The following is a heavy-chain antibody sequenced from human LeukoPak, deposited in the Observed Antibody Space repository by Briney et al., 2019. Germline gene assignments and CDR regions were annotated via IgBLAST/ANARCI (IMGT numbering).Heavy chain of an antibody. CDR2: ISSSGSTI. J-gene: IGHJ2*01. V-gene: IGHV3-11*01. CDR1: GFTFSDHY. D-gene: IGHD1-14*01. CDR3: ARVCSGTPSYWYFDL. Sequence: GGSLRLSCAASGFTFSDHYMSWIRQAPGKGLEWVSYISSSGSTIYYADSVKGRFTTSRDNAKNSLYLQMNSLRAEDTAVYYCARVCSGTPSYWYFDLWGRGTLVTVSS.